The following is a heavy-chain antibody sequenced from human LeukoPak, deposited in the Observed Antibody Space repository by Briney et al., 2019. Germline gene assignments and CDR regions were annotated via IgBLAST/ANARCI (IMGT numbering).Heavy chain of an antibody. D-gene: IGHD6-6*01. CDR1: GGSISSSSYY. Sequence: SETLSLTCTVSGGSISSSSYYWGWMRQPPGQGLKWIGCIHYSGSTYYNPSLKSRVTISVDTSKNQFSLKLSSVTAADTAVYYCARTFIAAHYMDVWGKGTTVTVSS. CDR3: ARTFIAAHYMDV. V-gene: IGHV4-39*01. CDR2: IHYSGST. J-gene: IGHJ6*03.